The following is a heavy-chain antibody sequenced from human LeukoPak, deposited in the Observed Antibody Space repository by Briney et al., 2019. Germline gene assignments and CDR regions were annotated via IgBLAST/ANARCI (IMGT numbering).Heavy chain of an antibody. CDR1: GFTFSSYS. CDR2: IYYSGST. Sequence: PGGPLRLSCAASGFTFSSYSMNWIRQPPGKGLEWIGYIYYSGSTNYNPSHKSRVTISVDTSKNQFSLKLSPVTAADTAVYYCAGLEVVVPAARGDAFDIWGQGTMVTVSS. CDR3: AGLEVVVPAARGDAFDI. J-gene: IGHJ3*02. D-gene: IGHD2-2*01. V-gene: IGHV4-59*12.